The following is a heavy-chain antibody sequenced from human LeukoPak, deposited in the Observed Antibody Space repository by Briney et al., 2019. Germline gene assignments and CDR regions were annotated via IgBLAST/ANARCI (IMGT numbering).Heavy chain of an antibody. CDR1: GFTFSSYE. CDR2: ISSSGSTI. CDR3: VKGEYSGYYNDYFDY. V-gene: IGHV3-48*03. J-gene: IGHJ4*02. Sequence: PGGSLRLSCAASGFTFSSYEMNWVRQAPGKGLEWVSYISSSGSTIYYADSVKGRFTISRDNAKNSLYLQMNSLRAEDTALYYCVKGEYSGYYNDYFDYWGQGTLVTVSS. D-gene: IGHD5-12*01.